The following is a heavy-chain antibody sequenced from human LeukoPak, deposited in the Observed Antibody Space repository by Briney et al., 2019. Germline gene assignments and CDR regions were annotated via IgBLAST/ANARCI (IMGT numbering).Heavy chain of an antibody. D-gene: IGHD1-26*01. CDR1: GGSIRSSYYY. Sequence: SETLSLTCTVSGGSIRSSYYYWGWIRQPPGKGLEWIGSIYDSGSTNYNPSLKSRVTISVDTSKNQFSLKLSSVTAADTAVYYCARVFTYSGSYLFDYWGQGTLVTVSS. J-gene: IGHJ4*02. CDR3: ARVFTYSGSYLFDY. CDR2: IYDSGST. V-gene: IGHV4-39*07.